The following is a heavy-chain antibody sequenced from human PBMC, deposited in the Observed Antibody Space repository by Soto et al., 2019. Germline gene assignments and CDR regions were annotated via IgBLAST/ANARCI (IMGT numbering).Heavy chain of an antibody. CDR2: IYYSGST. D-gene: IGHD3-22*01. CDR1: GGSISSYY. Sequence: SETLSLTCTVSGGSISSYYWSWIRQPPGKGLEWIGYIYYSGSTNYNPSLKSRVTISVDTSKNQFSLKLSSVTAADTAVYYCARCNDYYDSSGYTGRHAFDIWGQGTMVTVSS. V-gene: IGHV4-59*01. J-gene: IGHJ3*02. CDR3: ARCNDYYDSSGYTGRHAFDI.